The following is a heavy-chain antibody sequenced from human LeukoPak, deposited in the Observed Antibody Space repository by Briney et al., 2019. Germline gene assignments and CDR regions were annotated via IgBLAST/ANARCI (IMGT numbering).Heavy chain of an antibody. V-gene: IGHV4-30-4*01. J-gene: IGHJ4*02. CDR2: IYYSGST. CDR3: ARSVKMELHYFDY. CDR1: GGSISSGDYY. D-gene: IGHD1-7*01. Sequence: SETLSLTCAVSGGSISSGDYYWSWIRQPPGKGLEWIGYIYYSGSTYYNPSLKSRVTISVDTSKNQFSLKLSSVTAADTAVYYCARSVKMELHYFDYWGQGTLVTVSP.